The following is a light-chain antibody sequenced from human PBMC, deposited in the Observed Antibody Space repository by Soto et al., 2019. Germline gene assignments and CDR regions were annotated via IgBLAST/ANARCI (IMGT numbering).Light chain of an antibody. V-gene: IGLV2-14*03. Sequence: QSVLTQPASVSESPGQSITISCTGTSSDVGGYDYVSWYQQHPGKAPKLIIYDVSDRPSGVSNRFSGSKSGNMASLTISGLQAEDEADYYCSSYTSSSTYVFGTGTKLTVL. CDR3: SSYTSSSTYV. CDR2: DVS. CDR1: SSDVGGYDY. J-gene: IGLJ1*01.